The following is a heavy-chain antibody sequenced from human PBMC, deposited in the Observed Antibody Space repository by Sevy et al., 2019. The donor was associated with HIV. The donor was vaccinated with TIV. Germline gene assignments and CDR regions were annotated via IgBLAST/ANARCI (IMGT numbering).Heavy chain of an antibody. CDR1: GYTFTSYG. Sequence: ASVKVSCKASGYTFTSYGISWVRQAPGQGLEWMGWISAYNGNTNYAQKLQGRVTMTTDTSTSTAYMELRSLRSDDTAVHYCARSRLLLRVSWFDPWGQGTLVTVSS. V-gene: IGHV1-18*01. CDR3: ARSRLLLRVSWFDP. J-gene: IGHJ5*02. CDR2: ISAYNGNT. D-gene: IGHD3-22*01.